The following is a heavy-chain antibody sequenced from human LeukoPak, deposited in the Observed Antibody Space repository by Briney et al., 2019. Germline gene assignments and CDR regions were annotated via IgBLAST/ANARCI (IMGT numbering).Heavy chain of an antibody. CDR3: AREPSGYSGYDPPFDY. Sequence: ASVKVSCKASGYTLTGYYMHWVRQAPGQGLEWMGWINPNSGGTNYAQKFQGRVTMTRDTSISTAYMELSRLRSDDTAVYYCAREPSGYSGYDPPFDYWGQGTLVTVSS. CDR2: INPNSGGT. CDR1: GYTLTGYY. J-gene: IGHJ4*02. V-gene: IGHV1-2*02. D-gene: IGHD5-12*01.